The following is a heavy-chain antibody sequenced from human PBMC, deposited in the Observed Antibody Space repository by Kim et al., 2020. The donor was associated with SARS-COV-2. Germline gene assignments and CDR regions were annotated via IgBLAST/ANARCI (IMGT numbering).Heavy chain of an antibody. D-gene: IGHD3-16*01. CDR1: GFTFSSYA. CDR2: IGGSGGTT. CDR3: AKDRGGFYALED. J-gene: IGHJ4*02. V-gene: IGHV3-23*01. Sequence: GGSLRLSCVASGFTFSSYAMTWVRQAPGKGLEWVSDIGGSGGTTYYADSLKGRFTISRDNSKNTLYLQMNSLRAEDTAVYYCAKDRGGFYALEDWGQGTL.